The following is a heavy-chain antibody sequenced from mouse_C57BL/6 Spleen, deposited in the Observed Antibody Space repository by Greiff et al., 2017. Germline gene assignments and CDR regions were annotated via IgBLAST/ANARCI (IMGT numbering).Heavy chain of an antibody. CDR1: GYTFTDYE. Sequence: VKVVESGAELVRPGASVTLSCKASGYTFTDYEMHWVKQTPVHGLEWIGAIGPETGGTAYNQKFKGKAILTADKSSSTAYMELRSLTSEDSAVYYCTRPGTDYAMDYWGQGTSVTVSS. D-gene: IGHD4-1*01. CDR2: IGPETGGT. V-gene: IGHV1-15*01. CDR3: TRPGTDYAMDY. J-gene: IGHJ4*01.